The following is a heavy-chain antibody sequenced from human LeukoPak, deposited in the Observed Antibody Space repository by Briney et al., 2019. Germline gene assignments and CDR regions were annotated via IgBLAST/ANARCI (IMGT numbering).Heavy chain of an antibody. CDR1: GGSISSGDYY. D-gene: IGHD3-16*01. CDR3: ARGTHYDYVWGSPSPNRGLDY. CDR2: IYYSGST. J-gene: IGHJ4*02. V-gene: IGHV4-30-4*01. Sequence: SPSETLSLTCTVSGGSISSGDYYWSWIRQPPGKGLEWIGYIYYSGSTYYNPSLKSRVTISVDTSKNQFSLKLSSVTAADTAVYYCARGTHYDYVWGSPSPNRGLDYWGQGTLVTVSS.